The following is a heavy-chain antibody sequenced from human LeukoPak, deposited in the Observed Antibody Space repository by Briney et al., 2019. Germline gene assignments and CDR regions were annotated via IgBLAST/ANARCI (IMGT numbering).Heavy chain of an antibody. J-gene: IGHJ4*02. Sequence: ASVKVSRETSLYTFTTYYMHWVRQAPGQRVEWMGIIKPSGGSTRYTQKFQGRVTMTRDTSTSTVYMELSSLRSKDTAVYYCARDRLEMATVFDYWGQGTLVTVSS. CDR2: IKPSGGST. CDR1: LYTFTTYY. V-gene: IGHV1-46*01. D-gene: IGHD5-24*01. CDR3: ARDRLEMATVFDY.